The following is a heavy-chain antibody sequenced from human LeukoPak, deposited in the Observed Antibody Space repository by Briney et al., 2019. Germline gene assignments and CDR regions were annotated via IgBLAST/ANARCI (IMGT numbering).Heavy chain of an antibody. D-gene: IGHD3-22*01. V-gene: IGHV4-31*03. J-gene: IGHJ4*02. CDR3: ARENYYDSSGHDY. CDR1: GGSIRSTNYY. CDR2: IYHSGST. Sequence: PSQTLSLTCTVSGGSIRSTNYYWSWIRQDPAKGLEWIGYIYHSGSTYYNPALKSRVTISLDTSKNQFSLKLSSVTAADTAVYYCARENYYDSSGHDYWGQGTLVTVSS.